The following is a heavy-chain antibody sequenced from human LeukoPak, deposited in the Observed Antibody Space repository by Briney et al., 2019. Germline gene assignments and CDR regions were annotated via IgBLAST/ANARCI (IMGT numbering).Heavy chain of an antibody. V-gene: IGHV4-34*01. CDR2: INHSGST. CDR1: GGSFSGYY. CDR3: ARNGYCCLDF. Sequence: SETLSLTCAVYGGSFSGYYWSWIRQPPGKGLEWIGEINHSGSTNYNPSLKSRVTISVDTSKNQFSLKLSSVTAADTAVYYCARNGYCCLDFWGQGSLVTVSS. J-gene: IGHJ4*02. D-gene: IGHD3-22*01.